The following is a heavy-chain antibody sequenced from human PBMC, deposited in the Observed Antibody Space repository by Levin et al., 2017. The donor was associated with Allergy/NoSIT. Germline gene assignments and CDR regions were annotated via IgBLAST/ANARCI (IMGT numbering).Heavy chain of an antibody. V-gene: IGHV4-34*01. Sequence: SETLSLTCAVYGGSFSGYYWSWIRQPPGKGLEWIGEINHSGSTNYNPSLKSRVTISVDTSKNQFSLKLSSVTAADTAVYYCASRNWFDPWGQGTLVTVSS. J-gene: IGHJ5*02. CDR1: GGSFSGYY. CDR2: INHSGST. CDR3: ASRNWFDP.